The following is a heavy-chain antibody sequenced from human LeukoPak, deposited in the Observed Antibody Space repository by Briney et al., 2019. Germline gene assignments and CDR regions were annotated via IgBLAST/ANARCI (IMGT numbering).Heavy chain of an antibody. V-gene: IGHV4-59*08. CDR2: IHYSGST. J-gene: IGHJ4*02. D-gene: IGHD4-11*01. Sequence: SETLSLTCTVSGGSIRSYYWSWIRQPPGKGLEWIGYIHYSGSTNYNPSLKSRVTISVDTSKNQFSLKLNSVTAADTAVYYCAREGTTITTWDSWGQGTLVTVSS. CDR1: GGSIRSYY. CDR3: AREGTTITTWDS.